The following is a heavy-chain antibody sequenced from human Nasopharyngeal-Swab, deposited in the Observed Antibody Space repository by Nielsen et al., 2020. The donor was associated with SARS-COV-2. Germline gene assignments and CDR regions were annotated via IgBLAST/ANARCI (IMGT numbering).Heavy chain of an antibody. J-gene: IGHJ5*02. V-gene: IGHV4-39*07. Sequence: SETLSLTCTVSGGSIRTSNYYWGWIRQPPGKGLEWIGNIYFLGSTNYNPSLKSRVTISVDKSKNQFSLRLSSVTAADTAVYYCARLTYVIRGYNWFDPWGQGTLVTVSS. CDR3: ARLTYVIRGYNWFDP. D-gene: IGHD2-21*01. CDR1: GGSIRTSNYY. CDR2: IYFLGST.